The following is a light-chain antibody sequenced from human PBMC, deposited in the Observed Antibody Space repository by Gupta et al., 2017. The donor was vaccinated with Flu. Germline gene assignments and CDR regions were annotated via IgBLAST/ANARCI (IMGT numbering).Light chain of an antibody. V-gene: IGLV2-11*01. CDR1: SNDVGGYNY. CDR3: CSYAGSYTLVV. J-gene: IGLJ2*01. Sequence: QSALTQPRSVSGSPGQSVTVSCTGSSNDVGGYNYVSWYQQYPGNAPKLLIFDVNKRPSGVPDRFSGSKSGTTASLTISGLQAEDEADYYCCSYAGSYTLVVFGGGTRLT. CDR2: DVN.